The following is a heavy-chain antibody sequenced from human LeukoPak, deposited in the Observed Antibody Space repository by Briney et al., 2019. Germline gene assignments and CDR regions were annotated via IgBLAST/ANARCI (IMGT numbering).Heavy chain of an antibody. CDR1: GFTFSSYA. Sequence: PGGSLRLSCAASGFTFSSYAMSWVRQAPGKGLEWVSAISGSGGSTYYADSVKGRFTISRDNSKNTLYLQMNSLRAEDTAVYYCAKGGYSSSWPYYYYYMDVWGKGTTVTVSS. D-gene: IGHD6-13*01. CDR2: ISGSGGST. J-gene: IGHJ6*03. V-gene: IGHV3-23*01. CDR3: AKGGYSSSWPYYYYYMDV.